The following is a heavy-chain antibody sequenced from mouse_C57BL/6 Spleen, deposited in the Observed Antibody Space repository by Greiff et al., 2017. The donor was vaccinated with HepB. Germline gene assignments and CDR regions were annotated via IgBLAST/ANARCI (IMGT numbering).Heavy chain of an antibody. Sequence: VQLQQSGPELVKPGASVKISCKASGYTFTDYYMNWVKQSHGKSLEWIGDINPNNGGTSYNQKFKGKATLTVDKSSSTAYMELRSLTSEDSAVYYCARCGDYDDYWGQGTTLTVSS. CDR2: INPNNGGT. J-gene: IGHJ2*01. D-gene: IGHD2-4*01. CDR3: ARCGDYDDY. V-gene: IGHV1-26*01. CDR1: GYTFTDYY.